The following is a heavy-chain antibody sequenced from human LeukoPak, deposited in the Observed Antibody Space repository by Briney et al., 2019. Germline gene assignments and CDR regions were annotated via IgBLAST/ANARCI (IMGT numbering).Heavy chain of an antibody. Sequence: SETLSPTCAVYGGSFSGYYWSWIRQPPGKGLEWIGEINHSGSTNYNPSLKSRVTISVDTSKNQFSLKLSSVTAADTAVYYCARRDINPYYFDYWGQGTLVTVSS. D-gene: IGHD2-15*01. CDR3: ARRDINPYYFDY. CDR2: INHSGST. V-gene: IGHV4-34*01. CDR1: GGSFSGYY. J-gene: IGHJ4*02.